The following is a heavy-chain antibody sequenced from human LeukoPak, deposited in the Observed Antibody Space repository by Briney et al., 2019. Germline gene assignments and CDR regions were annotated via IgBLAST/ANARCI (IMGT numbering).Heavy chain of an antibody. D-gene: IGHD2/OR15-2a*01. CDR2: INSDGRNI. J-gene: IGHJ6*02. V-gene: IGHV3-74*01. Sequence: GGSLRLSCAASGFTFSSYWMHWVRQAPGRGLVWVSRINSDGRNINYADSVKGQFTISRDNAKNMLYLQMNSLGAEDTAVYYCAPHLSVIVPSAQYGMDFWGQGTTVTVSS. CDR1: GFTFSSYW. CDR3: APHLSVIVPSAQYGMDF.